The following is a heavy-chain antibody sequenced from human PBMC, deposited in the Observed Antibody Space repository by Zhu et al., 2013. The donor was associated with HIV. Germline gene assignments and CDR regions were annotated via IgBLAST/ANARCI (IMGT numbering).Heavy chain of an antibody. CDR3: AREVVRGVIDY. J-gene: IGHJ4*02. CDR1: GGSISSYY. V-gene: IGHV4-59*01. D-gene: IGHD3-10*01. Sequence: QVQLQESGPGLVKPSETLSLTCTVSGGSISSYYWSWIRQPPGKGLEWIGYIYYSGSTNYNPSLKSRVTISVDTSKNQFSLKLSSVTAADTAVYYCAREVVRGVIDYWGQGTLVTVSS. CDR2: IYYSGST.